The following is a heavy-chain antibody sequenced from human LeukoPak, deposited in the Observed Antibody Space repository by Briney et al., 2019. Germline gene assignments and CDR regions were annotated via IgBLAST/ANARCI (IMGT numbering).Heavy chain of an antibody. J-gene: IGHJ5*02. CDR2: IKQDGSEK. D-gene: IGHD6-19*01. Sequence: GGSLRLSCAASGFTFSSYWMSWVRQAPGKGLEWVANIKQDGSEKYYVDSVKGRFTISRNNAKNSLYLQMNSLRAEDTAVYYCARAVAGNWFDPWGQGTLVTVSS. CDR1: GFTFSSYW. CDR3: ARAVAGNWFDP. V-gene: IGHV3-7*04.